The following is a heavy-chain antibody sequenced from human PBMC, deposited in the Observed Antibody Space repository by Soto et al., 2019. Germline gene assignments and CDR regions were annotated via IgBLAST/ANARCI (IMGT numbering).Heavy chain of an antibody. J-gene: IGHJ4*02. CDR3: AIPIPNTGTTFRF. Sequence: QLLESGGGFVQPGGSLRLSCVASGFTFSNFAMAWVRQAPGEGLEWVSAISGSGDDTFYADSMKGRFTISRDNSKDTLHLQINSLRAEDTAVYYCAIPIPNTGTTFRFWGQGTLVTVSS. CDR2: ISGSGDDT. D-gene: IGHD1-1*01. CDR1: GFTFSNFA. V-gene: IGHV3-23*01.